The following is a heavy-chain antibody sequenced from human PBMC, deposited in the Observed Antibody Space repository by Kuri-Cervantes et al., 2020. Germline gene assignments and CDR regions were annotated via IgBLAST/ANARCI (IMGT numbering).Heavy chain of an antibody. CDR1: GFTFSSYG. Sequence: SLKISCAVSGFTFSSYGMHWVRQAPGKGLEWVAVISYDGSNKYYADSVKGRFTISRDNSKNTLYLQMNSLRAEDTAVYYCAKVDTAIFDYWGQGTLVTVSS. J-gene: IGHJ4*02. CDR2: ISYDGSNK. CDR3: AKVDTAIFDY. D-gene: IGHD5-18*01. V-gene: IGHV3-30*18.